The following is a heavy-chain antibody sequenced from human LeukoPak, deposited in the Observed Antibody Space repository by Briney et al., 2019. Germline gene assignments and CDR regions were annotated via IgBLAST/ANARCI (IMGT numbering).Heavy chain of an antibody. D-gene: IGHD2-15*01. J-gene: IGHJ6*02. CDR2: ISGSATST. V-gene: IGHV3-23*01. CDR3: AKRGYCSGGSCQFYYYYGMDV. Sequence: GGSLRLSCAASGFTFSSYAMSWVRQPPDKGLEWVSAISGSATSTYYADSVQGRFTISRDNSKNTLYLQMNSLRAEDTAVYYCAKRGYCSGGSCQFYYYYGMDVWGQGTTVTVSS. CDR1: GFTFSSYA.